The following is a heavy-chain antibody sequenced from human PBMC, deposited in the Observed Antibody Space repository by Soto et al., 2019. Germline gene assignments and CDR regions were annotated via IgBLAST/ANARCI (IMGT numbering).Heavy chain of an antibody. CDR3: AKDIQPITAATSYGMDV. CDR2: ISGSGGST. D-gene: IGHD2-15*01. V-gene: IGHV3-23*01. CDR1: GFTFSSFA. Sequence: PGGSLRLSCAASGFTFSSFAMGWVRQAPGKGLEWVSAISGSGGSTYYADSVKGRFTISRDNSKNTLYLQMNSLRAEDTAVYYCAKDIQPITAATSYGMDVWGQGTTVTVSS. J-gene: IGHJ6*02.